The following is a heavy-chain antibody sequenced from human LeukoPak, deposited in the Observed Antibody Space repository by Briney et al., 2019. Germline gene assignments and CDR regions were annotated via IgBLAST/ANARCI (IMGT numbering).Heavy chain of an antibody. CDR2: INPNSGGT. D-gene: IGHD3-22*01. CDR3: ARGGQPHYYDSSGYPCGDY. V-gene: IGHV1-2*02. Sequence: ASVKVSCKASGYTFTGYYMHWVRQAPGQGLEWMGWINPNSGGTNYAQKFQGRVTMTRDTSISTAYMELSRLRSDDTAVYYCARGGQPHYYDSSGYPCGDYWGQGTLVTVSS. J-gene: IGHJ4*02. CDR1: GYTFTGYY.